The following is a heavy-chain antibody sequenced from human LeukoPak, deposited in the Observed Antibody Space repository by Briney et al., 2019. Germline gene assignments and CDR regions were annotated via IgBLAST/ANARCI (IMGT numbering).Heavy chain of an antibody. J-gene: IGHJ6*03. D-gene: IGHD3-10*01. CDR3: AREKYYYGSGRYYYMDV. CDR2: IYSSGTT. V-gene: IGHV4-59*01. CDR1: GGSISSYY. Sequence: KASETLSLTCTVSGGSISSYYWNWIRQPPGKGLEWIGYIYSSGTTNYNPSLRSRVSMSVDTSKNQFSLRLSSVTAADTAVYYCAREKYYYGSGRYYYMDVWGKGTTVTISS.